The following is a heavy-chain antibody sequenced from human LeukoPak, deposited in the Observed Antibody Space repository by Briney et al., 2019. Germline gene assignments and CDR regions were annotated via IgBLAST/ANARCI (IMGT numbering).Heavy chain of an antibody. D-gene: IGHD3-22*01. J-gene: IGHJ3*02. CDR1: GASISSYN. Sequence: SETLSLTFNVSGASISSYNCRGIRQPTGKGQVWSGYIYYTGSTNYNPTLKSRVTISVEPSKNQFSLKLSSVTAADTAVYYCASSRGYYDSRGYYPANDAFDIWGQGTMVTVSS. CDR2: IYYTGST. V-gene: IGHV4-59*08. CDR3: ASSRGYYDSRGYYPANDAFDI.